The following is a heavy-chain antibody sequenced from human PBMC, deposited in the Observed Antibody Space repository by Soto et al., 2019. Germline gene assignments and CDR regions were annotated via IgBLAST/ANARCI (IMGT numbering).Heavy chain of an antibody. Sequence: EVQLVESGGGLVKPGGSLRLSCAASGFTFSGHTINWVRQAPGKGLEWVSSVSSSSSYIYYADSVKGRFTVSRDNAENSLSLQMNSLRAEDTAIYYCARCMGFDGSGYAFFDSWGQGTLVTVSS. V-gene: IGHV3-21*06. CDR3: ARCMGFDGSGYAFFDS. D-gene: IGHD3-10*01. CDR2: VSSSSSYI. CDR1: GFTFSGHT. J-gene: IGHJ4*02.